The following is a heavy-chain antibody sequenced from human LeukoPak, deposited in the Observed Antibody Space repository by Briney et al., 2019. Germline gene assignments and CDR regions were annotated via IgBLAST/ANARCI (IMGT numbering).Heavy chain of an antibody. D-gene: IGHD6-19*01. CDR1: GGSISSGDYY. CDR3: ARDRGCSSGYYIDY. J-gene: IGHJ4*02. Sequence: SETLSLTCTVSGGSISSGDYYWSWIRQPPGKGLEWVGYIYYSGSTYYSPSLKSRVTISVDTSKNQFSLKLSSVTAGDRAVYSCARDRGCSSGYYIDYWGQGTLVTVSS. CDR2: IYYSGST. V-gene: IGHV4-30-4*08.